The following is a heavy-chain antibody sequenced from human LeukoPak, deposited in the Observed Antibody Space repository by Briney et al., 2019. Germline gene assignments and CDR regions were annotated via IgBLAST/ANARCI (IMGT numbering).Heavy chain of an antibody. J-gene: IGHJ6*02. Sequence: PSVKVSCKASGYTFTGYYMQWVRQAPGQGLEWMGWIDPKSGDTKYAQNFQGRVTMTRDASITTVYMELSSLSSDDTALYYCAREGSGTGLITYFYGLDVWGQGTTVTVSS. V-gene: IGHV1-2*02. CDR1: GYTFTGYY. CDR3: AREGSGTGLITYFYGLDV. D-gene: IGHD1-1*01. CDR2: IDPKSGDT.